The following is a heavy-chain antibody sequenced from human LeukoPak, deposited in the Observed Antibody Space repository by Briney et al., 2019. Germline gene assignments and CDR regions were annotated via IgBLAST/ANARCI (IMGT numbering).Heavy chain of an antibody. CDR1: GFTFSSYA. CDR3: ARVGWFGGLSRVGDAFDI. V-gene: IGHV3-30*04. J-gene: IGHJ3*02. D-gene: IGHD3-10*01. CDR2: ISYDGSNK. Sequence: PGRSLRLSCAASGFTFSSYAMHWVRQAPGKGLEWVAVISYDGSNKYYADSVKGRFTISRDNSKNTLYLQMNSLRAEDTAVYYCARVGWFGGLSRVGDAFDIWGQGTMVTVSS.